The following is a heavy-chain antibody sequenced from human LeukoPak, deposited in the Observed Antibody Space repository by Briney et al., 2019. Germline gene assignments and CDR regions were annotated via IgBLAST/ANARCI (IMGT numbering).Heavy chain of an antibody. Sequence: GGSLRLSCAASGFIFSNYAMHWVRQAAGKGLEWVTYIRYDGSRKYYADSVNGRFTISRDNSKNTLYLQVHSLRGEDTAVYYCATETPDTSGSKLDYWGQGTLVTVSS. V-gene: IGHV3-30*02. CDR2: IRYDGSRK. CDR1: GFIFSNYA. CDR3: ATETPDTSGSKLDY. D-gene: IGHD3-22*01. J-gene: IGHJ4*02.